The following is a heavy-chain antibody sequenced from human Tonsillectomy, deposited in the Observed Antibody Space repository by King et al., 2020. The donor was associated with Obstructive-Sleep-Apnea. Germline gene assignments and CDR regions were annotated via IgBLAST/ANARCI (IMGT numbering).Heavy chain of an antibody. CDR1: GFTFNNYA. V-gene: IGHV3-23*02. Sequence: VQLVESGGGLVQPGGSLRLSCAASGFTFNNYAMSWVRQAPGKGVDWGSAISGSGVGTYYGDSVKGRLPMSGDNSKNTLYLQLNSLSAEDTPVYYCAKDGGYYDSSGYYYDWGQGTLVTVSS. D-gene: IGHD3-22*01. CDR2: ISGSGVGT. CDR3: AKDGGYYDSSGYYYD. J-gene: IGHJ4*02.